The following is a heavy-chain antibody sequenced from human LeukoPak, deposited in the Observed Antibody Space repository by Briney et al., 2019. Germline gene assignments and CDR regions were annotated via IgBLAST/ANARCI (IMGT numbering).Heavy chain of an antibody. CDR2: ISAYNGNT. Sequence: GASVKVSCKASGYTFTSYGISWVRQAPGQGLEWMGWISAYNGNTNHAQKLQGRVTMTTDTSTSTAYMELRSLRSDDTAVYYCARTAPKSRKVVPAAFRYYYYGMDVWGQGTTVTVSS. J-gene: IGHJ6*02. CDR3: ARTAPKSRKVVPAAFRYYYYGMDV. D-gene: IGHD2-2*01. CDR1: GYTFTSYG. V-gene: IGHV1-18*01.